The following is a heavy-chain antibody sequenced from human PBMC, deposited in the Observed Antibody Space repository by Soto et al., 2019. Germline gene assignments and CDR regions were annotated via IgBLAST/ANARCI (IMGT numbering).Heavy chain of an antibody. Sequence: GGSLRLSCAASGFTFSSYSMNWVRQAPGKWLEWVSSISSSSSYIYYADSVKGRFTISRDNAKNSLYLQMNSLRAEDTAVYYCARVASSSWYGDYYGMDVWGQGXTVTVYS. CDR1: GFTFSSYS. CDR2: ISSSSSYI. V-gene: IGHV3-21*01. CDR3: ARVASSSWYGDYYGMDV. J-gene: IGHJ6*02. D-gene: IGHD6-13*01.